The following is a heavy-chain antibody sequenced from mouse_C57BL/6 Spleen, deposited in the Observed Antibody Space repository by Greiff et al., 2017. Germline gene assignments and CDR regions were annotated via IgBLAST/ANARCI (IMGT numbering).Heavy chain of an antibody. V-gene: IGHV1-74*01. CDR2: IHPSDSDT. CDR3: AIPPYGSSYDYYAMDY. CDR1: GYTFTSYW. Sequence: VQLQQPGAELVKPGASVKVSCKASGYTFTSYWMHWVKQRPGQGLECIGRIHPSDSDTNYNQKFKGKATLTVDKSSSTAYMQLSSLTSEDSAVYYCAIPPYGSSYDYYAMDYWGQGTSVTVSS. J-gene: IGHJ4*01. D-gene: IGHD1-1*01.